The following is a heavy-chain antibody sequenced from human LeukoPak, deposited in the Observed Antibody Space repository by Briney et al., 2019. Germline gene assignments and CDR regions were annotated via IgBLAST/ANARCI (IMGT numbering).Heavy chain of an antibody. CDR1: GGSFSGYY. D-gene: IGHD1-26*01. CDR3: ARGAHFYSGSYPFDY. Sequence: SETLSLTCAVYGGSFSGYYWSWIRQPPGKGLEWIGEINHSGSTNYNPSLKSRVTISVDTSKNQFSLKLSSVTAADTAVYYCARGAHFYSGSYPFDYWSQGTLVTVSS. CDR2: INHSGST. J-gene: IGHJ4*02. V-gene: IGHV4-34*01.